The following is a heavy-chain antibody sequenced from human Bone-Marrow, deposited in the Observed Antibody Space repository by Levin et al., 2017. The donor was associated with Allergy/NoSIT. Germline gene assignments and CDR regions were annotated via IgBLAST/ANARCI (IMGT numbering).Heavy chain of an antibody. J-gene: IGHJ5*02. D-gene: IGHD5-12*01. CDR1: GFTFSSYS. V-gene: IGHV3-21*01. Sequence: GGSLRLSCAASGFTFSSYSMNWVRQAPGKGLDWVSSITSSSSYIYYADSVKGRFTISRDNAKNSLYLQMNSLRVEDTAVYYCARGIEYSGLSWGQGTLVTVSS. CDR2: ITSSSSYI. CDR3: ARGIEYSGLS.